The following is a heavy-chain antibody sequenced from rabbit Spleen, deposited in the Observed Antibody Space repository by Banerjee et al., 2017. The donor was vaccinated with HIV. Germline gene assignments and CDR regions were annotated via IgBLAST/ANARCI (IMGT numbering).Heavy chain of an antibody. CDR1: GFSFNNKYV. V-gene: IGHV1S45*01. J-gene: IGHJ4*01. CDR2: IDTGSSGFT. D-gene: IGHD1-1*01. Sequence: QEQLEESGGDLVKPEGSLTLTCTASGFSFNNKYVMCWVRQAPGKGLEWIACIDTGSSGFTYFATWAKGRFTCSKTSSTTVTLQMTRLTAADTATYFCARDLVAVIGWNFNLWGPGTLVTVS. CDR3: ARDLVAVIGWNFNL.